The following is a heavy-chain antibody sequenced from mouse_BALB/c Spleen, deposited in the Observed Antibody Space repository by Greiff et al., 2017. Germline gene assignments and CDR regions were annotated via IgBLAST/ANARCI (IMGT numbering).Heavy chain of an antibody. Sequence: EVQLQQSGTVLARPGASVKMSCKASGYTFTSYWMHWVKQRPGQGLEWIGAIYPGNSDTSYNQKFKGKAKLTAVTSTSTAYMELSSLTNEDSAVYYCTRGIYDGYFAWFAYWGQGTLVTVSA. CDR2: IYPGNSDT. J-gene: IGHJ3*01. CDR3: TRGIYDGYFAWFAY. D-gene: IGHD2-3*01. CDR1: GYTFTSYW. V-gene: IGHV1-5*01.